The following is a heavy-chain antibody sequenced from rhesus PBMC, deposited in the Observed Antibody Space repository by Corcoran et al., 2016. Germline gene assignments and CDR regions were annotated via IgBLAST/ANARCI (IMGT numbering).Heavy chain of an antibody. CDR3: VRTRIAAGPVDY. Sequence: QLQLQESGPGLVKPSETLSVTCAVSGGSISSSYWSWIRQAPGKGLEWIGYIYGSGSSTNYNPSLKSRVTLSVDTSKNQFSLKLSSVTAADTAVYYCVRTRIAAGPVDYWGQGVLVTVSS. J-gene: IGHJ4*01. CDR1: GGSISSSY. CDR2: IYGSGSST. D-gene: IGHD6-13*01. V-gene: IGHV4-169*01.